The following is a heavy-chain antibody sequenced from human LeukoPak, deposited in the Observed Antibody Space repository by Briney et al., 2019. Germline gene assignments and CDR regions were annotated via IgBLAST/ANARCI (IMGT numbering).Heavy chain of an antibody. D-gene: IGHD4-17*01. Sequence: GGSLRLSCAASGSTFTFYAMSWVRQAPGKGLEWVSVISGSGGSTYYADSVKGRFTISRDNSKNTLCLQMDSLRAEDTAVYYCAKWDGDLYYYYYMDVWGKGTTVTVSS. CDR2: ISGSGGST. CDR1: GSTFTFYA. CDR3: AKWDGDLYYYYYMDV. V-gene: IGHV3-23*01. J-gene: IGHJ6*03.